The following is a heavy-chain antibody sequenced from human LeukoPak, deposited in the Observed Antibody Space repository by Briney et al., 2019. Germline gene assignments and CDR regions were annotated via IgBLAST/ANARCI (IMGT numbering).Heavy chain of an antibody. V-gene: IGHV3-30*18. CDR1: GFTFSSYG. CDR3: AKGTYSSSWSNSLGYYFDY. D-gene: IGHD6-13*01. Sequence: GGSLRLSCAASGFTFSSYGMHWVRQAPGKGLEWVAVISYDGSNKYYADSVKGRFTISRDNSKNTLYLQMNSLRAEDTAVYYCAKGTYSSSWSNSLGYYFDYWGQGTLVTVSS. J-gene: IGHJ4*02. CDR2: ISYDGSNK.